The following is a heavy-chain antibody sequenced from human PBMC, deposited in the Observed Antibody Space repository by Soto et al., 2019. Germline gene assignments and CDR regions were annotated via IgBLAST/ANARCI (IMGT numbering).Heavy chain of an antibody. V-gene: IGHV4-59*12. CDR3: VPEGNWFDP. Sequence: PSETLSLTCVVSGGSITSYHWSWIRQFPGKGLEWIAYTAYTGNTNYNPSLKSRVTISRDNSKNTLYLQMNSLRAEDTAVYYCVPEGNWFDPWGQGTLVTVSS. J-gene: IGHJ5*02. CDR2: TAYTGNT. CDR1: GGSITSYH.